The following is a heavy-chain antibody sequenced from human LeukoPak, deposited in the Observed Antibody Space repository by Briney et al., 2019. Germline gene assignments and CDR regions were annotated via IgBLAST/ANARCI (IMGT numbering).Heavy chain of an antibody. CDR3: ARDMEGSGWYRGTYYYYYMDV. V-gene: IGHV1-69*06. D-gene: IGHD6-19*01. CDR2: IIPIFGTA. CDR1: GGTFSSYA. Sequence: GSSVKVSCKASGGTFSSYAISWVRQAPGQGLEWMGGIIPIFGTANYAQKFQGRVTITADKSTSTAYMELSSLRSEDTAVYYCARDMEGSGWYRGTYYYYYMDVWDKGTTVTVSS. J-gene: IGHJ6*03.